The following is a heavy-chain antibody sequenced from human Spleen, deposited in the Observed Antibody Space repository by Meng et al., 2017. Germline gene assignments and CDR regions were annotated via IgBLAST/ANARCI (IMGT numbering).Heavy chain of an antibody. D-gene: IGHD3-10*01. CDR1: GYSITGSYN. Sequence: GSLRLSCAVSGYSITGSYNWGWIRQSPGKGLEWIGSIYQSGSTYYNPSLKSRVTMSADTSKNQFSLKLSSVTAADTAVYYCARDRGLYGSGLFDYWGQGTLVTVSS. V-gene: IGHV4-38-2*02. CDR3: ARDRGLYGSGLFDY. CDR2: IYQSGST. J-gene: IGHJ4*02.